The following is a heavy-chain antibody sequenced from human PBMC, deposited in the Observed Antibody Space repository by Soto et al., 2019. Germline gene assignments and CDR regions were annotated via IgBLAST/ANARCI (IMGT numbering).Heavy chain of an antibody. Sequence: GGSLRLSCAASGFSFSSYGMHWVRQAPGKGLEWVAVIWYDGSNKYYADSVKGRFTISRDNSKNTLYLQMNSLRAEDTAVYYCAKPYFYSSGRDYWGQGTLVTVSS. CDR2: IWYDGSNK. V-gene: IGHV3-33*06. CDR3: AKPYFYSSGRDY. J-gene: IGHJ4*02. D-gene: IGHD6-19*01. CDR1: GFSFSSYG.